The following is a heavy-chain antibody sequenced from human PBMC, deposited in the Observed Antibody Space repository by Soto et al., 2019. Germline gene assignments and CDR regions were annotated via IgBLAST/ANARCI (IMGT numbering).Heavy chain of an antibody. D-gene: IGHD3-22*01. CDR2: IYSTGGT. J-gene: IGHJ4*02. CDR3: ARLQFYDSSGYADY. Sequence: TLSLTCTVSGGSVSSGSYYWSWIRQTPGKGLEWIGYIYSTGGTNYNPSLSSRVTISADTSKSQFSLKLTSVTAADTAVYYCARLQFYDSSGYADYWGQGTLVTVSS. V-gene: IGHV4-61*01. CDR1: GGSVSSGSYY.